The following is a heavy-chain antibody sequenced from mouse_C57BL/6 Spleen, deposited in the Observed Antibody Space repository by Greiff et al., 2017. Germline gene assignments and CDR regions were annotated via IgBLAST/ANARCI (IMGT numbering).Heavy chain of an antibody. CDR3: ARGLPWYFDV. V-gene: IGHV5-17*01. CDR1: GFTFSDYG. CDR2: ISSGSSTI. J-gene: IGHJ1*03. D-gene: IGHD5-5*01. Sequence: DVKLVESGGGLVKPGGSLKLSCAASGFTFSDYGMHWVRQAPEKGLEWVAYISSGSSTIYYADTVKGRFTISRDNAKNTLFLQITSLSSVYTAMYYCARGLPWYFDVWGTGTTVTVSS.